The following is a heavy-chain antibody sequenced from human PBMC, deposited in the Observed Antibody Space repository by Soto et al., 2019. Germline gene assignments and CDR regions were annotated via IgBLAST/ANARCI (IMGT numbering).Heavy chain of an antibody. D-gene: IGHD6-6*01. CDR3: ARERQLVLAYYYYGMDV. CDR1: GFTFSSYA. Sequence: GSLRLSCAASGFTFSSYAMHWVRQAPGKGLEWVAVISYDGSNKYYADSVKGRFTISRDNSKNTLYLQMNSLRAEDTAVYYCARERQLVLAYYYYGMDVWGQGTTVTVSS. J-gene: IGHJ6*02. CDR2: ISYDGSNK. V-gene: IGHV3-30-3*01.